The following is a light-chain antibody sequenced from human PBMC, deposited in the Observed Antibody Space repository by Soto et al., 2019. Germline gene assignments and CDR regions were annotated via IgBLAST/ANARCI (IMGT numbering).Light chain of an antibody. Sequence: EIVLTQSPATLSVSPGERDTLSCRASQSVSSYLAWYQQKPGQAPRLLIYDASNRATGIPARFSGSGSGTDFTLTISSLEPEDFAVYYCQQRSNWPPLFTFGPGTKVDIK. CDR1: QSVSSY. CDR3: QQRSNWPPLFT. CDR2: DAS. J-gene: IGKJ3*01. V-gene: IGKV3-11*01.